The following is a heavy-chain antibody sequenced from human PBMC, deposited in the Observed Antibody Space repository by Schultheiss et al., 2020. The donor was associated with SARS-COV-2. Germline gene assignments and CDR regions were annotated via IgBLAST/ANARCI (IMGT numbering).Heavy chain of an antibody. CDR1: GFTFSSYT. CDR3: ARGMYSSSWRGLFDY. D-gene: IGHD6-13*01. Sequence: GESLKISCAASGFTFSSYTMNWVRQAPGKGLEWVSSISSSSSYIYYADSLKGRFTISRDNAKNSLYLQMNSLRAEDTAVYYCARGMYSSSWRGLFDYWGQGTLVTVSS. J-gene: IGHJ4*02. V-gene: IGHV3-21*01. CDR2: ISSSSSYI.